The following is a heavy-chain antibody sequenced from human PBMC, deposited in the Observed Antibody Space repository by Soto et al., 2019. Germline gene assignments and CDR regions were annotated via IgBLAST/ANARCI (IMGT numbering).Heavy chain of an antibody. Sequence: EVRLVECGGGLVQPGGSLRLSCAASGFTFSSYEMNWVRQAPGKGLEWVSYIPSGGDTIRYAVSVRGRLTASRDDTESSLFLHMHSLRAGDTAIYYCAGHPSTSINWGQGTLVIVSS. CDR3: AGHPSTSIN. V-gene: IGHV3-48*03. J-gene: IGHJ4*02. CDR1: GFTFSSYE. CDR2: IPSGGDTI. D-gene: IGHD2-2*01.